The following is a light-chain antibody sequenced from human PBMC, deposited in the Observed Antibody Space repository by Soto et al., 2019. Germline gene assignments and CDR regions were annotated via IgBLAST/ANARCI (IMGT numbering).Light chain of an antibody. V-gene: IGKV3-11*01. CDR2: DAS. CDR3: QQRSNWLLT. J-gene: IGKJ5*01. Sequence: EIVLTQSPATLSLSPGDRATLSCRASQSVSTYLAWYQQKPGQAPRLLIYDASNRATGIPARFSGSGSGTDFTLTISSLEPEDFALYYCQQRSNWLLTFGQGTRLEIK. CDR1: QSVSTY.